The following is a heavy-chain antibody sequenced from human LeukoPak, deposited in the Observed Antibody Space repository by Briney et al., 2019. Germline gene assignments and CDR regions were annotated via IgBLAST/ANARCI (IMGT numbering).Heavy chain of an antibody. CDR1: GFTFSSYG. Sequence: PGGTLRLSCAASGFTFSSYGMNWVRQAPGKGLEPVSYISGSGNSISYADSVRGRFTISRDNAKNSLFLQMNSLRVEDTAVYYCVRDGRGYCGSTSCRPFDSWGRGTQVTVSS. CDR2: ISGSGNSI. V-gene: IGHV3-48*04. CDR3: VRDGRGYCGSTSCRPFDS. D-gene: IGHD2-2*01. J-gene: IGHJ4*02.